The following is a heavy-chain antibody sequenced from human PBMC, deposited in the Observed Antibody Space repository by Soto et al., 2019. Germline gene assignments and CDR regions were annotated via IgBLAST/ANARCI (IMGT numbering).Heavy chain of an antibody. V-gene: IGHV4-31*03. Sequence: SETLSLTCTVSGGSISSGGYYWSWIRQHPGKGLEWIGYIYYSGSTYYNPSLKSRVTISVDTSKNQSSLKLSSVTAADTAVYYCARGIAARFSVDPWGQGTLVTVSS. CDR3: ARGIAARFSVDP. CDR2: IYYSGST. J-gene: IGHJ5*02. CDR1: GGSISSGGYY. D-gene: IGHD6-6*01.